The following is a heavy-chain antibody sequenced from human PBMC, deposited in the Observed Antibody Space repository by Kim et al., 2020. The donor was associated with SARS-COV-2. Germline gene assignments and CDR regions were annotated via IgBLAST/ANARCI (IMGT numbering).Heavy chain of an antibody. Sequence: GESLKISCKGSGYSFTSYWIGWVRQMPGKGLEWMGIIYPGDSDTRYSPSFQGQVTISADKSISTAYLQWSSLKASDTAMYYCARRTAAAGTRYYYYGMDVWGQGTTVTVSS. J-gene: IGHJ6*01. CDR3: ARRTAAAGTRYYYYGMDV. CDR1: GYSFTSYW. CDR2: IYPGDSDT. V-gene: IGHV5-51*01. D-gene: IGHD6-13*01.